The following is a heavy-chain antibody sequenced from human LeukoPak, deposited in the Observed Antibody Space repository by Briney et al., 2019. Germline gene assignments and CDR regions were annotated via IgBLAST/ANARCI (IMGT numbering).Heavy chain of an antibody. D-gene: IGHD1-26*01. CDR2: IYPGDSNT. J-gene: IGHJ3*02. V-gene: IGHV5-51*01. CDR1: EYRFTDYW. Sequence: GESLKISCKGSEYRFTDYWIGWVRQMPGKGQAWMGVIYPGDSNTTYSPSFQGQVTISADNSISTAYLQWSSLKASDTAMYYCARHRLGRRDAFDIWGRGTMVSVSS. CDR3: ARHRLGRRDAFDI.